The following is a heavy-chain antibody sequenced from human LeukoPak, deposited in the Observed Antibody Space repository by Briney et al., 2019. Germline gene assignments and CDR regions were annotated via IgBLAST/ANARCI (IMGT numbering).Heavy chain of an antibody. CDR1: TFSLSSHS. Sequence: PGGSLRLSCVASTFSLSSHSMNWLRRAPGKGLEWVSSISFGGDHIKYADSVKGRFTISRDNPKNSLYLQMNSLRAEDTAVYHCVRGSGGYDPLAFDSWGQGTLVTVSS. V-gene: IGHV3-21*01. J-gene: IGHJ4*02. CDR2: ISFGGDHI. CDR3: VRGSGGYDPLAFDS. D-gene: IGHD5-12*01.